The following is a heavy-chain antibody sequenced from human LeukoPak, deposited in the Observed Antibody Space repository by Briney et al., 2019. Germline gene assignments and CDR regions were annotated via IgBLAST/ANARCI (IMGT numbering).Heavy chain of an antibody. V-gene: IGHV4-39*01. CDR2: IYYSGST. D-gene: IGHD3-10*01. CDR3: ARRKGSGTCYFDY. Sequence: KPSETLSLTCTISGGSISSRIYFWGWIRQPPGKGLEWIGSIYYSGSTYYNPSLKSRVSISVDTSKNQFSLRLSSVTAADTAVYYSARRKGSGTCYFDYWGQGTLVTVSS. J-gene: IGHJ4*02. CDR1: GGSISSRIYF.